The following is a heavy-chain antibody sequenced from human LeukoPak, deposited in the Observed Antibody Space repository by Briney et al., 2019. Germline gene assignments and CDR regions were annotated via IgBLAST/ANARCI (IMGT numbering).Heavy chain of an antibody. D-gene: IGHD6-13*01. CDR1: GFTFSSYS. CDR3: AREREELDDY. Sequence: GGSLGLSCAASGFTFSSYSINWVRQAPGKGLEWVSSISSSSSYIYYADSVKGRFTISRDNAKNSLYLQMNSLRAEDTAVYYCAREREELDDYWGQGTLVTVSS. V-gene: IGHV3-21*01. J-gene: IGHJ4*02. CDR2: ISSSSSYI.